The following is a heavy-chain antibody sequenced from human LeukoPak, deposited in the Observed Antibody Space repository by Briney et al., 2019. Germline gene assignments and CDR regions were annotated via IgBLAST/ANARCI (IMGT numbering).Heavy chain of an antibody. D-gene: IGHD1-26*01. CDR2: ISGSGNGFSI. Sequence: GGSLRLSCSASGFVFTIYTMYWVRQAPGKGPEYVSTISGSGNGFSIYYADSVKGRFTISRDGSKSILYLQMNGLRSEDTAVYYCVKDFGRIRGTPDSWGQGTLVTVSS. J-gene: IGHJ4*02. V-gene: IGHV3-64D*06. CDR1: GFVFTIYT. CDR3: VKDFGRIRGTPDS.